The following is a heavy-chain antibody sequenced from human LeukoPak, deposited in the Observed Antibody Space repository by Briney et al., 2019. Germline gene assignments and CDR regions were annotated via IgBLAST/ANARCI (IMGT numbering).Heavy chain of an antibody. Sequence: PSETLSLTCTVSGGSISSYYWSWIRQPPEKGLEWIGYIYYNGTTNYNPSLKSRVTISVDTSRNQFSLKLNSVTAADTAVYYCARRCCPAVAGTFFDYWGQGTPVTVSS. V-gene: IGHV4-59*08. D-gene: IGHD6-19*01. J-gene: IGHJ4*02. CDR3: ARRCCPAVAGTFFDY. CDR2: IYYNGTT. CDR1: GGSISSYY.